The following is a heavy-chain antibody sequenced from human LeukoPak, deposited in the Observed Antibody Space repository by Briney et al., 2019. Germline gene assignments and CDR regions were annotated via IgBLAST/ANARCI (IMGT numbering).Heavy chain of an antibody. V-gene: IGHV3-33*01. CDR2: IWYDGSNK. D-gene: IGHD6-19*01. CDR3: ASSIAVAGTIDY. CDR1: GFTFSSHG. Sequence: QPGRSLRLSCAASGFTFSSHGMHWVRQAAGKGLEWVAVIWYDGSNKYYADPVKGRFTISRDNSENTLYLQMNSLRAEDTAVYYCASSIAVAGTIDYWGQGTLVTVSS. J-gene: IGHJ4*02.